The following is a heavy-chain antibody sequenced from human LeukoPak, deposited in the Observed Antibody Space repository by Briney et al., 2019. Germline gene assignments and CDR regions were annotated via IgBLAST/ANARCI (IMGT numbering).Heavy chain of an antibody. Sequence: SETLSLPCTVSGAPVSSYYWSWIRQPPGKGLEWFGYIYYSGSTNYNPSLKSRITISVDTSKNQFSLRLSSVAAADTAVYFCAMGFWYEEYFQHWGQGSLVIVSS. D-gene: IGHD6-13*01. J-gene: IGHJ1*01. CDR2: IYYSGST. CDR1: GAPVSSYY. V-gene: IGHV4-59*02. CDR3: AMGFWYEEYFQH.